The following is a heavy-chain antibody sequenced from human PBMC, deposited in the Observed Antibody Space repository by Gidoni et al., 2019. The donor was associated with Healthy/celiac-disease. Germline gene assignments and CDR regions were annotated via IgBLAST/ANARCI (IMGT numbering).Heavy chain of an antibody. D-gene: IGHD6-6*01. CDR3: AKDVAARLYYYYYMDV. CDR1: GFPFSRYG. Sequence: VQLVESGGGVVQPGRSLRLSCAASGFPFSRYGMHWVRQAPGKGLEWVAVISYDGSNKYYADSVKGRFTISRDNSKNTLYLQMNSLRAEDTAVYYCAKDVAARLYYYYYMDVWGKGTTVTVSS. CDR2: ISYDGSNK. V-gene: IGHV3-30*18. J-gene: IGHJ6*03.